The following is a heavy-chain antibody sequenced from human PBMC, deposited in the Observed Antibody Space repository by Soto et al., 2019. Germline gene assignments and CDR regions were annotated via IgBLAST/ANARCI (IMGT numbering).Heavy chain of an antibody. D-gene: IGHD2-21*02. J-gene: IGHJ3*02. CDR3: ATLNPTVVTSAFDI. V-gene: IGHV1-8*01. CDR1: GYTFTSYD. Sequence: ASVKVSCKASGYTFTSYDISWVRQATGQGLEWMGWMNPNSGNTGYAQKFQGRVTMTRNTSISTAYMELSSLRSEDTAVYYCATLNPTVVTSAFDIWGQGTMVTVSS. CDR2: MNPNSGNT.